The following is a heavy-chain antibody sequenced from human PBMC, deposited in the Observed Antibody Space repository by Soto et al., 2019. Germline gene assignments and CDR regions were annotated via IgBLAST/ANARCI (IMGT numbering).Heavy chain of an antibody. V-gene: IGHV1-69*13. CDR1: GGPFSSYA. CDR3: AREPGDDSSGYYDY. D-gene: IGHD3-22*01. J-gene: IGHJ4*02. Sequence: SVKVSFKASGGPFSSYAISLVRQAPGQGLEWMGGIIPIFGTANYAQKFQGRVTITADESTSTAYMELSSLRSEDTAVYYCAREPGDDSSGYYDYWGQGTLVTVSS. CDR2: IIPIFGTA.